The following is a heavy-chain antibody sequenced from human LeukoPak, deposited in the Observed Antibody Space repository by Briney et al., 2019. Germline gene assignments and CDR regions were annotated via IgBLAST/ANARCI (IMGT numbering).Heavy chain of an antibody. CDR1: GGSISSYY. CDR3: AREVEVTQRTAYFDY. V-gene: IGHV4-59*01. J-gene: IGHJ4*02. D-gene: IGHD2-21*02. Sequence: SETLSLTCTVSGGSISSYYWSWIRQPPGKGLEWIGYIYYSGSTNYNPSLKSRVTISVDTSKNQFSLKLSSVTAADTAVYYCAREVEVTQRTAYFDYWGQGTLVTVSS. CDR2: IYYSGST.